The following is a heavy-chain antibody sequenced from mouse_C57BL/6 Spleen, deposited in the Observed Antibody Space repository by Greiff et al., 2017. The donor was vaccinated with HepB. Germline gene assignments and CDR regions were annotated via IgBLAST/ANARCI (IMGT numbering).Heavy chain of an antibody. CDR1: GFTFSDYY. CDR2: INYDGSST. CDR3: ARDRCPYWYFDV. D-gene: IGHD6-1*01. Sequence: EVMLVESEGGLVQPGSSMKLSCTASGFTFSDYYMAWVRQVPEKGLEWVANINYDGSSTYYLDSLKSRFIISRDNAKNILYLQMSSLKSEDTATYYCARDRCPYWYFDVWGTGTTVTVSS. V-gene: IGHV5-16*01. J-gene: IGHJ1*03.